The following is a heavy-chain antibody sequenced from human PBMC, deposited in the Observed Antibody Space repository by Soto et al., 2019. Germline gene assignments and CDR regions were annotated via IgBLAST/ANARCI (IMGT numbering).Heavy chain of an antibody. D-gene: IGHD1-26*01. Sequence: SETLSLTCTVSGGSISSGDYYWSWIRQPPWKGLEWIGYIYYSGSTYYNPSLKSRFTISVDTSKNQFSLKLSSVTAADTAVYYCARDRGGSYYVSYWFDPWGQGXLVTVYS. CDR3: ARDRGGSYYVSYWFDP. V-gene: IGHV4-30-4*01. J-gene: IGHJ5*02. CDR2: IYYSGST. CDR1: GGSISSGDYY.